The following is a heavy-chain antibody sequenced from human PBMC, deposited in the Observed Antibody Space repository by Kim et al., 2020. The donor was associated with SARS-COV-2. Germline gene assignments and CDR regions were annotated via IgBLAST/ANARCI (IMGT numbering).Heavy chain of an antibody. CDR2: ISGSGGST. CDR3: ATGLVVVPAAIRFVFDY. D-gene: IGHD2-2*02. Sequence: GGSLRLSCAASGFTFSSYAMSWVRQAPGKGLEWVSAISGSGGSTYYADSVKGRFIISRDNSKNTLYLQMNSLRAEDTAVYYCATGLVVVPAAIRFVFDYWGQGTLVTVSS. V-gene: IGHV3-23*01. J-gene: IGHJ4*02. CDR1: GFTFSSYA.